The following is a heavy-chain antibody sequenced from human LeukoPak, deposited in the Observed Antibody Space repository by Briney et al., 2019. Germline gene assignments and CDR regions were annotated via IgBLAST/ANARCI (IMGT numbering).Heavy chain of an antibody. Sequence: PSETLSLTCTVSGASISSNSYYWGWIRQPPGKGLEWIGSIYYSGTTYYNASLKSRVTISVDTSKNQFSLKLSSVTAADTAVYYCARVQQKRHHPYYFDYWGQGTLVTVSS. CDR3: ARVQQKRHHPYYFDY. J-gene: IGHJ4*02. V-gene: IGHV4-39*07. CDR2: IYYSGTT. CDR1: GASISSNSYY. D-gene: IGHD1-14*01.